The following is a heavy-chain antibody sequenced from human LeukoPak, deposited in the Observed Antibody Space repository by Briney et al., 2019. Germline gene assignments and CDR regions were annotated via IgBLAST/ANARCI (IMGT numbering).Heavy chain of an antibody. V-gene: IGHV4-4*07. CDR1: GGSISSYY. D-gene: IGHD1-1*01. CDR2: IYTSGST. J-gene: IGHJ4*02. Sequence: PSETLSLTCTVSGGSISSYYWSWIRQPAGKGLEWIGRIYTSGSTNYNPSLKSRVTMSVDTSKNQFSLKLSSVTAADTAVYYCARGRQNYNPPQDPPDYWGQGTLVTISS. CDR3: ARGRQNYNPPQDPPDY.